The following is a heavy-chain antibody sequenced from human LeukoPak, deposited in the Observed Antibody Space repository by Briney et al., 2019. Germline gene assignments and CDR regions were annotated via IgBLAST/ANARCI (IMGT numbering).Heavy chain of an antibody. Sequence: GGSLRLSCAASGFSFSGYGMHWVRQVPGRGLEWVAFIRYDGSTKFYIDSVKGRFAISRDNSKNTLSLQMNSLRTEDTAVYYCAALHTGTFVDYWGQGTLVTVSS. J-gene: IGHJ4*02. D-gene: IGHD4-17*01. V-gene: IGHV3-30*02. CDR3: AALHTGTFVDY. CDR2: IRYDGSTK. CDR1: GFSFSGYG.